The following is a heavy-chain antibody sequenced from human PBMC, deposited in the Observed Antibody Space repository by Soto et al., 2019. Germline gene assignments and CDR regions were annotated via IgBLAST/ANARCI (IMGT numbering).Heavy chain of an antibody. D-gene: IGHD6-19*01. J-gene: IGHJ4*02. CDR3: AKDPWGIAVAGPLRN. V-gene: IGHV3-30*18. Sequence: HPGGSLRLSCAASGFTFSSYGMHWVRQAPGKGLEWVAVISYDGSNKYYADSVKGRFTISRDNSKNTLYLQMNSLRAEDTAVYYCAKDPWGIAVAGPLRNWGQGTLVTVSS. CDR2: ISYDGSNK. CDR1: GFTFSSYG.